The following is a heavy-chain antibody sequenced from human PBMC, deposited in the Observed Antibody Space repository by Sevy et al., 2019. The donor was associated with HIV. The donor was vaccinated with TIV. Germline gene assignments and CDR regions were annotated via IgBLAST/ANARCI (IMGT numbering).Heavy chain of an antibody. D-gene: IGHD3-9*01. J-gene: IGHJ4*02. CDR3: TTDLVLTGSNYFDY. CDR2: IKSKTDGGTI. CDR1: AFTFTNAW. Sequence: GGSLRLSCVASAFTFTNAWMNWVRQAPGKGLEWVGRIKSKTDGGTIDYAAPVKGRFIISRDDSKNTLYLQMNSLKTEDTAVYYCTTDLVLTGSNYFDYWGPGTQVTVSS. V-gene: IGHV3-15*01.